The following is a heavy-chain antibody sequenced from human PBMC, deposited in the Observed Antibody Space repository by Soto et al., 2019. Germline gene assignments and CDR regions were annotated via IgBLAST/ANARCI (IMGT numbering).Heavy chain of an antibody. CDR1: GYTFTSYY. CDR3: ATFGYYEKDYYYYGMDV. CDR2: FDPEDGET. J-gene: IGHJ6*02. D-gene: IGHD3-22*01. Sequence: ASVKVSCKASGYTFTSYYMHWVRQAPGKGLEWMGGFDPEDGETIYAQKFQGRVTMTEDTSTDTAYMELSSLRSEDTAVYYCATFGYYEKDYYYYGMDVWGQGTTVTSP. V-gene: IGHV1-24*01.